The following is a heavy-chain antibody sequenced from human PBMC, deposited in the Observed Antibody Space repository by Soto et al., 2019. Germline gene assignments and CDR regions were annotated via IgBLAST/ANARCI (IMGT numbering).Heavy chain of an antibody. D-gene: IGHD2-15*01. CDR2: LWYDGSNK. Sequence: QVQLVESGGGVVQPGRSLRLSCAASGFSFSSHGMHWVRQAPGKGLEWVAALWYDGSNKYYADSVKGRFTISRDNSKNTLYLQVNSLRAEDTAVYYCARDCSGGSCQLDYWGQGTPVTVSS. CDR1: GFSFSSHG. CDR3: ARDCSGGSCQLDY. V-gene: IGHV3-33*01. J-gene: IGHJ4*02.